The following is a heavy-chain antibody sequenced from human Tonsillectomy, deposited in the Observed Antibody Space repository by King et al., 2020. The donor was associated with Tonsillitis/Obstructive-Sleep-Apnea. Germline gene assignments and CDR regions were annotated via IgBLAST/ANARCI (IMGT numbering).Heavy chain of an antibody. CDR2: IYHSGST. V-gene: IGHV4-4*02. CDR3: TRAEYDPDAFDI. CDR1: GGSIISSNW. Sequence: VQLQESGPGLVKPSGTLSLTCAVSGGSIISSNWWSWVRQPPGKGLEWIGEIYHSGSTKYNPSLKSRVTISVDRTKKQFSLRLSSVTAADTAVYYCTRAEYDPDAFDIWGQGTMVIVSS. J-gene: IGHJ3*02. D-gene: IGHD3-3*01.